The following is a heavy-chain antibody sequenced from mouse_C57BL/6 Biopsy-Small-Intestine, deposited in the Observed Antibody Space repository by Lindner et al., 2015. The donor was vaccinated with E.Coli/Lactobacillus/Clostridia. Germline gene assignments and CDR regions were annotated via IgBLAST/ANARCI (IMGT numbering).Heavy chain of an antibody. CDR3: ARYYFGLDY. J-gene: IGHJ2*01. V-gene: IGHV14-2*01. CDR1: GFNIKDYY. Sequence: VQLHESGAELVRPGASVKLSCTASGFNIKDYYMHWVKQRPEQGLEWIGRIDPEDGETKYGPKFQGKATITADTSSNTAYLQVSSLTSDDTAVYYCARYYFGLDYWGQGTTLIVSS. CDR2: IDPEDGET. D-gene: IGHD1-1*01.